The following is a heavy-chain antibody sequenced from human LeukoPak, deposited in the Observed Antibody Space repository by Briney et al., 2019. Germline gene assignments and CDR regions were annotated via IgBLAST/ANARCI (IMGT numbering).Heavy chain of an antibody. CDR3: ARAEYSGSYVDY. CDR1: GFTVSSNY. CDR2: IYSGGST. D-gene: IGHD1-26*01. V-gene: IGHV3-53*01. Sequence: PGGSLRLSCAASGFTVSSNYMSWVRQAPGKGLEWVSVIYSGGSTYYADSVKGRFTISRDNPKNTLYLQMNSLRAEDTAVYYCARAEYSGSYVDYWGQGTLVTVSS. J-gene: IGHJ4*02.